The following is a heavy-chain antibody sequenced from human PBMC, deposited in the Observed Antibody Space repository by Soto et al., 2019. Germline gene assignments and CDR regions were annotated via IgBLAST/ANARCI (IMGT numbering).Heavy chain of an antibody. D-gene: IGHD6-19*01. CDR2: ISAYNGNT. CDR3: ARDVWDSSGWYYFDY. V-gene: IGHV1-18*01. J-gene: IGHJ4*02. Sequence: ASVKVSCKASGYTFTSYGISWVRQAPGQGLEWMGWISAYNGNTNYAQKLQGRVTMTTDTSTSTAYMELRSLRSDDTAVYYCARDVWDSSGWYYFDYWGQGTLVTVSS. CDR1: GYTFTSYG.